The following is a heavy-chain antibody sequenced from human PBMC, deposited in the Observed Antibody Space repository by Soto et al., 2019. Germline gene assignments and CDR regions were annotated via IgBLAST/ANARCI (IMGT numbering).Heavy chain of an antibody. CDR1: GFTFSSYA. J-gene: IGHJ4*02. CDR3: TKDGGALDDSSALGGYFDY. Sequence: EVQLLQSGGGSVQPGGSLRLSCAVSGFTFSSYAMSWVRQAPGKGLEWVSAISGSGRRTYYADSVKGRFTISRDNSRDTLYWQMNSLRAADTAVYYCTKDGGALDDSSALGGYFDYWGQGPLVTVSS. D-gene: IGHD3-22*01. CDR2: ISGSGRRT. V-gene: IGHV3-23*01.